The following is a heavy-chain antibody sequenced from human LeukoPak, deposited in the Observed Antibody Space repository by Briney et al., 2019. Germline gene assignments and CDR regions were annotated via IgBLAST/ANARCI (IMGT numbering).Heavy chain of an antibody. Sequence: GASVKVSCKASGYTFTGYYMHWVRQAPGQGLEWMGWINPNSGGTNYAQKLQGRVTMTTDTSTSTAYMELRSLRSDDTAVYYCARSRGYSSSWYVDWGQGTLVTVSS. V-gene: IGHV1-2*02. CDR1: GYTFTGYY. CDR3: ARSRGYSSSWYVD. CDR2: INPNSGGT. J-gene: IGHJ4*02. D-gene: IGHD6-13*01.